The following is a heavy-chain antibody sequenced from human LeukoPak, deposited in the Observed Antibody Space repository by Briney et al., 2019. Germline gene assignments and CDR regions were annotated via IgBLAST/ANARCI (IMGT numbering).Heavy chain of an antibody. J-gene: IGHJ4*02. CDR1: GGSISSSSYY. V-gene: IGHV4-39*01. Sequence: SETLSLTCTVSGGSISSSSYYWGWIRQPPGKGLEWIGSIYYSGSTYYNPSLKSRVTISVDTSKNQFSLKLSSVTAADTAVYYCASYTHEGYFDYWGQGTLVTVSS. D-gene: IGHD3-16*01. CDR2: IYYSGST. CDR3: ASYTHEGYFDY.